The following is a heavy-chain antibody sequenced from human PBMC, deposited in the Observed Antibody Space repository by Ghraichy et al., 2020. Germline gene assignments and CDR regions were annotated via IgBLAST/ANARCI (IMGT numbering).Heavy chain of an antibody. V-gene: IGHV3-33*01. D-gene: IGHD3-22*01. J-gene: IGHJ4*02. CDR2: IWYDGSTT. CDR1: GFTFSNCD. CDR3: ARDPRRTYSGSSGPYYFDY. Sequence: GGSLRLSCATSGFTFSNCDMHWVRQAPGKGLEWVAVIWYDGSTTFYADSVKGRFTISRDNSKNTLYLQLNSLRVEDTAVYYCARDPRRTYSGSSGPYYFDYWGQGALVTVSS.